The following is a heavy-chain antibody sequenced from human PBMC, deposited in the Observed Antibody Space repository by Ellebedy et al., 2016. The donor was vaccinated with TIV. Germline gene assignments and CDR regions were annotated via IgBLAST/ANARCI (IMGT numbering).Heavy chain of an antibody. Sequence: ASVKVSCKASGYTFTSYVISWVRQAPGQGLEWMGWISAYNDNTNYAQKLQGRVTMTTDTSTSTAYMELRSLRSDDTAVYYCARDADCGGDCYSHFDYWGQGTLVTVSS. CDR1: GYTFTSYV. CDR3: ARDADCGGDCYSHFDY. V-gene: IGHV1-18*01. D-gene: IGHD2-21*02. CDR2: ISAYNDNT. J-gene: IGHJ4*02.